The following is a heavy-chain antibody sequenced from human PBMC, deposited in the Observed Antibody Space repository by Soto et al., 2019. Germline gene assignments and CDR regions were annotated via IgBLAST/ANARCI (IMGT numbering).Heavy chain of an antibody. Sequence: PSETLSLTFDVYGGAFSGYIWTWIRQTPGKGLQWIGQINHSGSANYNPSLKSRVTISVHTSNSQFSLELSSVTAADTAVYYCARGLISGSHYSGGWYYFDSWGQGTQVTVS. CDR3: ARGLISGSHYSGGWYYFDS. D-gene: IGHD1-26*01. CDR2: INHSGSA. J-gene: IGHJ4*02. V-gene: IGHV4-34*01. CDR1: GGAFSGYI.